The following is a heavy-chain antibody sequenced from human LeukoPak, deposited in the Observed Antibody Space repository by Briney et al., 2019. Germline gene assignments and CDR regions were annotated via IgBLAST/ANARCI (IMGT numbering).Heavy chain of an antibody. CDR3: ATGDYGLLDI. CDR2: TYSGGST. J-gene: IGHJ3*02. V-gene: IGHV3-53*04. CDR1: GFTVSSNY. Sequence: GGSLRLSCAASGFTVSSNYMSWVRQAPGKGLEWVSVTYSGGSTYYADSVKGRFTISRHKSKNTLYLQMNSLRPEDTAVYYCATGDYGLLDIWGQGTMVTVSS. D-gene: IGHD4-17*01.